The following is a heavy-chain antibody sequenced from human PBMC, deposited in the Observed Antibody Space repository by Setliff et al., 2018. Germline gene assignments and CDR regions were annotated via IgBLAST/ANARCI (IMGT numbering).Heavy chain of an antibody. CDR2: IKQDGSEK. Sequence: GGSLRLSCAASGFTFSSYWMSWVRQAPGKGLEWVANIKQDGSEKYYVDSVKGRFTISRDNAKNSLYLQMNSLRAEDTAVYYCARDTLYQHYYTSSGYPDYWGQGTLVTVSS. D-gene: IGHD3-22*01. CDR1: GFTFSSYW. CDR3: ARDTLYQHYYTSSGYPDY. V-gene: IGHV3-7*01. J-gene: IGHJ4*02.